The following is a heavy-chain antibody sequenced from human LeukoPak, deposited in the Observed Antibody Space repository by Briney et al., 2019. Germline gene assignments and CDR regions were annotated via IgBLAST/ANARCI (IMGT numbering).Heavy chain of an antibody. CDR1: GFKFDDYG. Sequence: GGSLRLSCAASGFKFDDYGMTWVRQAPGKGLEWVSGISWNGGSTGYADSVKGRFTISRDNAKNSLYLQINSLRAEDTALYYCARFRMGGYDSLPVYWGQGTLVTVSS. CDR3: ARFRMGGYDSLPVY. V-gene: IGHV3-20*04. CDR2: ISWNGGST. D-gene: IGHD5-12*01. J-gene: IGHJ4*02.